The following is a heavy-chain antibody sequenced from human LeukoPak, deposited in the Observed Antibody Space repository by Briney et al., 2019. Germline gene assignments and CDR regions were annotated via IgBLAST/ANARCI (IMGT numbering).Heavy chain of an antibody. V-gene: IGHV3-30*04. CDR3: ARSFYGHDPYYCYMDV. CDR1: GFIFNTYA. CDR2: ISYDGNKK. J-gene: IGHJ6*03. D-gene: IGHD2-2*01. Sequence: GGSLRLSCVASGFIFNTYAFHWVRQAPGKGLEWVALISYDGNKKDYANSVKGRFTVSRDGSKNSLYLQMNSLRAEDTAVYYCARSFYGHDPYYCYMDVWGKGATVTVSS.